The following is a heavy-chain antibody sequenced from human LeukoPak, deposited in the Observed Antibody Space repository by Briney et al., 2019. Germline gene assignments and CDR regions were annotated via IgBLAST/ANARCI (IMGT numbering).Heavy chain of an antibody. Sequence: NPSETLSLTCTVSGGSISSGGYYWGWIRQHPGKGLEWIGHIYYSGSTYYNPSLKSRVTISVDTSKNQFSLKLSSVTAADTAVYYCASLKDGYSTFDYWGQGALVTVSS. V-gene: IGHV4-31*03. D-gene: IGHD5-24*01. CDR3: ASLKDGYSTFDY. CDR1: GGSISSGGYY. J-gene: IGHJ4*02. CDR2: IYYSGST.